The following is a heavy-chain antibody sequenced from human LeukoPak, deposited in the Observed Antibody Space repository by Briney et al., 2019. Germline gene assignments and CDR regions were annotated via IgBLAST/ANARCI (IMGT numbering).Heavy chain of an antibody. CDR3: ARDAMIVVVDAFDI. CDR2: IYTSGST. D-gene: IGHD3-22*01. J-gene: IGHJ3*02. Sequence: PSETLSLTCTVSGGSISSGSYYWSWIRQPAGKGLEWIGRIYTSGSTNYNPSLKSRVTISVDTSKNQFSLKLSSVTAADTAVYYCARDAMIVVVDAFDIWGQRTMVTVSS. CDR1: GGSISSGSYY. V-gene: IGHV4-61*02.